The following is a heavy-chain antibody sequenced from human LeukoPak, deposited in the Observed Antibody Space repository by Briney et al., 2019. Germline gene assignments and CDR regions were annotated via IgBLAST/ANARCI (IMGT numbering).Heavy chain of an antibody. CDR3: AKDLHDYGGTFDY. J-gene: IGHJ4*02. V-gene: IGHV3-23*01. CDR1: GFTFSSYA. Sequence: PGGSLRLSCAASGFTFSSYAMSWVRQAPGKGLEWVSATSGSGGSTYYADSVKGRFTISRDNSKNTLYLQMNSLRAEDTAVYYCAKDLHDYGGTFDYWGQGTLVTVSS. CDR2: TSGSGGST. D-gene: IGHD4-23*01.